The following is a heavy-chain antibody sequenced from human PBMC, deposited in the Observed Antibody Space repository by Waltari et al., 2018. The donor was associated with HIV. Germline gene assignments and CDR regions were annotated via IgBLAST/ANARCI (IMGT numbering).Heavy chain of an antibody. V-gene: IGHV3-30*02. CDR1: VFPFSSPG. D-gene: IGHD1-1*01. CDR2: ITHDGSNK. CDR3: AKDGYTPTYFDY. Sequence: QVQLVESGGDEVQPGGSLRLSCAVSVFPFSSPGMHWVRQAPGKGLEWMSFITHDGSNKYYADSVKGRFTISRDSSKNTLYLQMNGLRSEDTAVYYCAKDGYTPTYFDYWGQGTLVTVSS. J-gene: IGHJ4*02.